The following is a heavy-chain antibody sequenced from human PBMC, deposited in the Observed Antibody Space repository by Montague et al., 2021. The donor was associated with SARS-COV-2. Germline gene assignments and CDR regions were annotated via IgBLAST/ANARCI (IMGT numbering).Heavy chain of an antibody. CDR1: GFTFSSYS. Sequence: GSLRLSCAASGFTFSSYSMNWVRQAPGKGLEWVSSISSSSSYIYYADSVKGRFTISRDNAKNSLYLQMNSLRAEDTAVYYCARDMWFGELQFFDYWGQGTLVTVSS. CDR2: ISSSSSYI. J-gene: IGHJ4*02. CDR3: ARDMWFGELQFFDY. D-gene: IGHD3-10*01. V-gene: IGHV3-21*01.